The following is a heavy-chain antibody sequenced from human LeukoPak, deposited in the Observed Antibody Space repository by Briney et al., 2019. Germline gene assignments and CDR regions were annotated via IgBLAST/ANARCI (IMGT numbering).Heavy chain of an antibody. D-gene: IGHD4/OR15-4a*01. Sequence: GGSLRLSCAASGFTFSSAWMNWVRQAPGKGLQWVSTIRQSGGITYYADSVKGRFTISRDNSKNTVYLQMNSLRAEDTAVYYCADPPNRDYWGQGTLVTVSS. CDR2: IRQSGGIT. CDR1: GFTFSSAW. V-gene: IGHV3-23*01. J-gene: IGHJ4*02. CDR3: ADPPNRDY.